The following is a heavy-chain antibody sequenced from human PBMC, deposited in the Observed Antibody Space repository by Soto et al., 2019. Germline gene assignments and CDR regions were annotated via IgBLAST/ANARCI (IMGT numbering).Heavy chain of an antibody. J-gene: IGHJ6*03. Sequence: GGSLRLSCVASGFTFSSYAMSWVRQAPGKGLEWVSAISGSGGSTYYADSVKGRFTISRDNSKNTLYLQMNSLRAEDTAVYYCAKDLRITIFGVVIDGGDYMDVWGKGTTVTVSS. CDR3: AKDLRITIFGVVIDGGDYMDV. V-gene: IGHV3-23*01. CDR2: ISGSGGST. CDR1: GFTFSSYA. D-gene: IGHD3-3*01.